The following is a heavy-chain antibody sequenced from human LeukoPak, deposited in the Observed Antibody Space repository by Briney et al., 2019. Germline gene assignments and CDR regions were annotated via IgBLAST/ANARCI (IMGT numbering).Heavy chain of an antibody. D-gene: IGHD1-1*01. CDR2: ISSGGTTI. CDR3: ARGKRAYALGY. CDR1: GFTFSSYE. J-gene: IGHJ4*02. V-gene: IGHV3-48*03. Sequence: GGSPRLSCAASGFTFSSYEMNWVRQAPGKGLDWVSYISSGGTTIYSADSVRGRFTISRDNAKNSLYLQMNSLRAEDTAVYYCARGKRAYALGYWGQGTLVTVSS.